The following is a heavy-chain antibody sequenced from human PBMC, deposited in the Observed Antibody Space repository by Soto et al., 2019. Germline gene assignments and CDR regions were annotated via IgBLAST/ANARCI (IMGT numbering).Heavy chain of an antibody. D-gene: IGHD6-13*01. V-gene: IGHV1-2*04. CDR3: ARDIAGGYYGMDV. CDR2: INPNSGGT. Sequence: ASVKVSCKASGYTFTGYYMHWVRQAPGQGLEWMGWINPNSGGTNYAQKFQGWVTMTRDTSISTAYMELSRLRSDDTAVYYCARDIAGGYYGMDVWGQGTTVTVSS. J-gene: IGHJ6*02. CDR1: GYTFTGYY.